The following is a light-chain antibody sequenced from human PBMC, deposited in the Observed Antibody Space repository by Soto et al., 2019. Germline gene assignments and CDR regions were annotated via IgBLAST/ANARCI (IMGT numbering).Light chain of an antibody. CDR3: CSYAGSYTYV. Sequence: SVLTQPRSVSGSPGQSVTLSLPGNSSDVGGYNYVSWYQQHPGKGPKLMIYDVSERPSGVPDRFSGSKSGTTASLTISGLQAADEADYYCCSYAGSYTYVFGTRTKVTVL. CDR1: SSDVGGYNY. CDR2: DVS. J-gene: IGLJ1*01. V-gene: IGLV2-11*01.